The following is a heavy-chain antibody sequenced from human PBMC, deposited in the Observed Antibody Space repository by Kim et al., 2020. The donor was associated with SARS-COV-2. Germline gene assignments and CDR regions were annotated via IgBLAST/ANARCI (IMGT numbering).Heavy chain of an antibody. V-gene: IGHV3-23*01. J-gene: IGHJ4*02. Sequence: ADSVKGRFTISRDNSKNTLYLQMNSLRAEDTAVYYCAKDQGIGFHAAFDYWGQGTLVTVSS. D-gene: IGHD2-15*01. CDR3: AKDQGIGFHAAFDY.